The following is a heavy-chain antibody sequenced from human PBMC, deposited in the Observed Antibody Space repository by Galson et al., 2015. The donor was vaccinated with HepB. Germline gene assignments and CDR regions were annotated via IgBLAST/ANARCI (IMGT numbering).Heavy chain of an antibody. V-gene: IGHV1-46*03. CDR1: GYTFTNYH. CDR2: VHPGNGNT. J-gene: IGHJ4*02. Sequence: SVKVSCKASGYTFTNYHMHWLRQAPGQGLEWMAIVHPGNGNTAYAQSFQGRVAVTRDTSTTTVYMELSSLRSEDTAVYFCATSVVITATPWSDPFDDWGQGTRITVSS. CDR3: ATSVVITATPWSDPFDD. D-gene: IGHD2-15*01.